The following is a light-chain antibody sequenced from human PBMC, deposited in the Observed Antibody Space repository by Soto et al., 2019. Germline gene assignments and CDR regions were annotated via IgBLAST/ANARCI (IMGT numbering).Light chain of an antibody. CDR3: KQYYISPRT. V-gene: IGKV1-8*01. J-gene: IGKJ1*01. CDR1: QGISSY. CDR2: AAS. Sequence: AIRMTQSPSSLSASTGDRVTITCRASQGISSYLAWYQQKPGKAPKLLIYAASTLQSGVPSRFSGSGSGTDFPLTICCLQSEFFAIYNYKQYYISPRTFGKGTRVE.